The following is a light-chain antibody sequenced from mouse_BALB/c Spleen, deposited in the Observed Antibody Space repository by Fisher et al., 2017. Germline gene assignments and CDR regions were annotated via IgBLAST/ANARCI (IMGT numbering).Light chain of an antibody. CDR1: SSVSY. Sequence: IVLTQTPALMSASPGEKVTMTCSASSSVSYMYWYQQKPRSSPKPWIYLTSNLASGVPARFSGSGSGTSYSLTISSMEAEDAATYYCQQWSSNLTFGAGTKLELK. J-gene: IGKJ5*01. V-gene: IGKV4-68*01. CDR3: QQWSSNLT. CDR2: LTS.